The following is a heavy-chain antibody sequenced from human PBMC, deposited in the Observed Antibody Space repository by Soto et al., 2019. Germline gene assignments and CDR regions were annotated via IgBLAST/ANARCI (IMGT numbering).Heavy chain of an antibody. CDR2: ITSDESSR. V-gene: IGHV3-74*01. CDR1: GFTFSNYW. CDR3: ARGIDFYFDL. J-gene: IGHJ2*01. Sequence: EVQLVESGGDLVQPGGSLSLSCVASGFTFSNYWMHWVRQAPGKGLEWVSRITSDESSRAYADSVKGRFISSRDNDKNSLSLEMNSLRAEDTAVYYCARGIDFYFDLWGRGTLVTVSS.